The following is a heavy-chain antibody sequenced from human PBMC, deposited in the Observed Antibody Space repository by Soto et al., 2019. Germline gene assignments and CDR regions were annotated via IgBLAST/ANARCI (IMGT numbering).Heavy chain of an antibody. V-gene: IGHV3-21*01. CDR3: ARDAYSRGWYGDY. D-gene: IGHD6-19*01. J-gene: IGHJ4*02. CDR2: ISSSSSYI. Sequence: GGSLRLSCAASGFTFSSYSMNWVRQAPGKGLEWVSSISSSSSYIYYADSVKGRFTISRDNAKNSLYLQMNSLRAEDTAVYYCARDAYSRGWYGDYRGQGTLVTGSS. CDR1: GFTFSSYS.